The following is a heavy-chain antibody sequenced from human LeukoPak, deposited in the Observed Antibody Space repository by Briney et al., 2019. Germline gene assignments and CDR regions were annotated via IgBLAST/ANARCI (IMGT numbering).Heavy chain of an antibody. V-gene: IGHV1-69*01. D-gene: IGHD3-10*01. CDR2: IIPLFGTA. J-gene: IGHJ4*02. Sequence: SVKVSCRASGGTFSSYAISWVRQAPGQGLEWMGGIIPLFGTANYAQKFQGRVAITADESTSTAYMELSSLRSEDTAVYYCARTYYYGSGRPLAFDYWGQGTLVTVSS. CDR1: GGTFSSYA. CDR3: ARTYYYGSGRPLAFDY.